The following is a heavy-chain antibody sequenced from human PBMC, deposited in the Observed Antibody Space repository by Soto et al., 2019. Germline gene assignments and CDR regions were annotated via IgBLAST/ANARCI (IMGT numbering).Heavy chain of an antibody. CDR1: GFTFSSYA. Sequence: QVQLVESGGGVVQPGRSLSLSCAASGFTFSSYAMHWVRQAPGKGLEWVAAISYDGGNKYYPDSLKGRFTISRDNSKTTLYLQMNSLRAEDTAVYYCAKDLVVLVTPYYGMDVRGQGTTVTVSS. V-gene: IGHV3-30*18. D-gene: IGHD3-22*01. CDR2: ISYDGGNK. CDR3: AKDLVVLVTPYYGMDV. J-gene: IGHJ6*02.